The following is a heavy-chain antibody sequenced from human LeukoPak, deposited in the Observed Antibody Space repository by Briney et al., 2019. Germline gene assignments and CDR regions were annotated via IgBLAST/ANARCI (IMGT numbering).Heavy chain of an antibody. CDR3: AKGVDYCSGGSCPADY. D-gene: IGHD2-15*01. V-gene: IGHV3-30*04. CDR2: ISYDGSNK. Sequence: PGGSLRLSCAASGFTFSSHAMHWVRQAPGKGLEWVAVISYDGSNKYYADSVKGRFTISRDNSKNTLFLQMNSLRAEDTAVYYCAKGVDYCSGGSCPADYWGPGTLVTVSS. CDR1: GFTFSSHA. J-gene: IGHJ4*02.